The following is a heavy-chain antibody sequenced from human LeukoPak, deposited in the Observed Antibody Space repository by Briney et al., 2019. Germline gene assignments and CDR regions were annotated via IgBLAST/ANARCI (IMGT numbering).Heavy chain of an antibody. CDR3: AKDRPTWPIDY. Sequence: GGSLRLSCAASGFTFSDNYMSWIRQAPGKGPEWVSYISKSGSTIYYAGSVKGRFTISRDNAKNSLYLQMNSLRAEDTAVYYCAKDRPTWPIDYWGQGTLVTVSS. D-gene: IGHD5-12*01. V-gene: IGHV3-11*04. J-gene: IGHJ4*02. CDR1: GFTFSDNY. CDR2: ISKSGSTI.